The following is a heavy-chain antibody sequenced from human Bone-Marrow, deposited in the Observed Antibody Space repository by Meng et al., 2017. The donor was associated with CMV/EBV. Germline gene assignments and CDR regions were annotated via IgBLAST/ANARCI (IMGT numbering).Heavy chain of an antibody. CDR2: IYYSGST. Sequence: SETLSLTCTVSGGSVSSGSYYWSWIRQPPGKGLEWIGYIYYSGSTNYNPSLKSRVTISVDTSKNQFSLKLSSVTAADTAVYYCARGQESWGQGTLVTFSS. D-gene: IGHD3-10*01. CDR1: GGSVSSGSYY. J-gene: IGHJ5*02. V-gene: IGHV4-61*01. CDR3: ARGQES.